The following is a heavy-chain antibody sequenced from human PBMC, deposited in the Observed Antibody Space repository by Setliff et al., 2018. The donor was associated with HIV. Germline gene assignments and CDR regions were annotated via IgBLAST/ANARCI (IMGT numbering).Heavy chain of an antibody. CDR3: VRDPIEGSPDYFDY. J-gene: IGHJ4*02. V-gene: IGHV3-30-3*01. D-gene: IGHD1-26*01. CDR1: GFTFSSYV. CDR2: MSTGGGIK. Sequence: GGSLRLSCAATGFTFSSYVLHWVRQAPGKGLEWVAVMSTGGGIKICADSVKGRFTISRDNSRNTRFLQMNNLRPEDTATYYCVRDPIEGSPDYFDYWGQGALVTVSS.